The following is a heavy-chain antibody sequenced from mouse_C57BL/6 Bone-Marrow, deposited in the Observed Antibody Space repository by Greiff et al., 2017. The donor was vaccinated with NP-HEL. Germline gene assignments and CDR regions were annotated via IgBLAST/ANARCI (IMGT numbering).Heavy chain of an antibody. CDR3: ARSGFYYDYDDFAY. J-gene: IGHJ3*01. Sequence: QVQLQQPGAELVMPGASVKLSCKASGYTFTSYWMHWVKQRPGQGLEWIGEIDPSDSYTNYNQKFKGKSTLTVDKSSSTAYMQLSSLTSEDSEVYYCARSGFYYDYDDFAYWGQGTLVTVSA. D-gene: IGHD2-4*01. CDR2: IDPSDSYT. CDR1: GYTFTSYW. V-gene: IGHV1-69*01.